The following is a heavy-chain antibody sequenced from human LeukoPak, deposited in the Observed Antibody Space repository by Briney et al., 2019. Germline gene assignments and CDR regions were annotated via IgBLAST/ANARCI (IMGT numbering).Heavy chain of an antibody. D-gene: IGHD3-22*01. J-gene: IGHJ5*02. CDR1: GDSISSYY. Sequence: SETLSLTCTVSGDSISSYYWSWIRQPPGKGLEWSGYIYYSGSSNYNPSLKSRVTISVDTSKNQFSLKLTSVTAADTAVYYCARRDDSSGYWRFDPWGQGTLVTVSS. CDR2: IYYSGSS. CDR3: ARRDDSSGYWRFDP. V-gene: IGHV4-59*08.